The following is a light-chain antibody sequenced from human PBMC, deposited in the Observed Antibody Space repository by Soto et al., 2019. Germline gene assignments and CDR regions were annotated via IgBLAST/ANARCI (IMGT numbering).Light chain of an antibody. V-gene: IGKV3-11*01. J-gene: IGKJ5*01. Sequence: EIVLSQSPGPPSLSPGERATLSCRASQSVSSYLAWYQQKPGQAPRLLIYDASNRATGIPARFSGSGSGTDFTLTISSLEPEDFAVYYCRQRSNWPPITFGQGTRLEN. CDR3: RQRSNWPPIT. CDR1: QSVSSY. CDR2: DAS.